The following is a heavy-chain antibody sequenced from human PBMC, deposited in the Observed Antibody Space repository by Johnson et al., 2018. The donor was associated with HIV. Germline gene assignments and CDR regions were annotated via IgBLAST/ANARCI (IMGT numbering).Heavy chain of an antibody. CDR1: GFTFDDYT. CDR3: AKDRGIGDYARAFHI. V-gene: IGHV3-43*01. D-gene: IGHD4-17*01. J-gene: IGHJ3*02. CDR2: LSWDGGST. Sequence: VQLVESGGGLVQPGGSLRLSCAASGFTFDDYTMHWVRQAPGKGLEWVSLLSWDGGSTYYADSVKGRFTISRDNSKNSLYLQMNSLRTEDTALYYCAKDRGIGDYARAFHIWGQGTLVTVSS.